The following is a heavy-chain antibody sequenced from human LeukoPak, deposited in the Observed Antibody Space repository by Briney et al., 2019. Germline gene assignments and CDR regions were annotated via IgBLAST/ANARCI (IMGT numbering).Heavy chain of an antibody. D-gene: IGHD3-10*01. CDR1: GFTFSSYA. Sequence: PGGSLRLSCAASGFTFSSYAMSWVRQAPGKGLEWVSAISGSGGSTYYADSVKGRFTISKENSKNTLYLQMNSLRAEDTAVYYCAKGYYGSGSLNAFDIWGQGTMVTVSS. CDR3: AKGYYGSGSLNAFDI. V-gene: IGHV3-23*01. CDR2: ISGSGGST. J-gene: IGHJ3*02.